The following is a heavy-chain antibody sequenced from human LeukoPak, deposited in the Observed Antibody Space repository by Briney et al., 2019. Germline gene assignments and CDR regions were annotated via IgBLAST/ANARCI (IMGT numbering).Heavy chain of an antibody. CDR1: GYTFTSNS. V-gene: IGHV7-4-1*02. D-gene: IGHD3-10*01. CDR2: ISTNTGNP. CDR3: ARGGLLLWFGELIADYYYMDV. Sequence: ASVKVSCKASGYTFTSNSINWVRQAPGQGLEWMGWISTNTGNPTYAQGFTGRFVFSLDTSVSTAYLQISSLKAEDTAVYYCARGGLLLWFGELIADYYYMDVWGKGTTVTVSS. J-gene: IGHJ6*03.